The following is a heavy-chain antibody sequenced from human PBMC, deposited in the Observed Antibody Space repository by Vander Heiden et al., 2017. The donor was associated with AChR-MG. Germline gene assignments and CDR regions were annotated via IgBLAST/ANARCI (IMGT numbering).Heavy chain of an antibody. CDR1: GGSISSSSYY. V-gene: IGHV4-39*01. CDR3: AIHRGRGGIDAFDI. Sequence: QLQLQESGPGLVKPSETLSLTCTVSGGSISSSSYYWGWIRQPPGKGLEWIGSIYYSGRKYYNPALKSRVTISVDTSKNQLSLKLRSVTAADTAVYYYAIHRGRGGIDAFDIWGQGTMVTVSS. J-gene: IGHJ3*02. D-gene: IGHD3-16*01. CDR2: IYYSGRK.